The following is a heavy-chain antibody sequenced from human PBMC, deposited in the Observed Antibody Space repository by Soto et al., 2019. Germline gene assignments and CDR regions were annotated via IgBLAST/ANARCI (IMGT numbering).Heavy chain of an antibody. CDR1: GYTFTKYG. CDR3: TRDHVINTFGGAFDY. D-gene: IGHD3-16*01. J-gene: IGHJ4*02. Sequence: QVQLMQSGAEVKKPGASVKVSCKASGYTFTKYGISWVRQAPGQGLEWLGWISAYNDNTNYVQKFQGRVTMTTDTSTNTAYMELRSLRSDDTAVYYCTRDHVINTFGGAFDYWGQGTPVTVSS. V-gene: IGHV1-18*01. CDR2: ISAYNDNT.